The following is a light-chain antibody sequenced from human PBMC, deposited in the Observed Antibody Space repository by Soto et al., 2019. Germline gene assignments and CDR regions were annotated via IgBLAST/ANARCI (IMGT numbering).Light chain of an antibody. J-gene: IGKJ1*01. V-gene: IGKV3-20*01. CDR3: QQHGSSAWT. CDR1: QSVSSGH. Sequence: FTGAKAPLTFRASQSVSSGHLAWYQQRPGQAPRLLIYGVSSRATGIPDRFSGSWSDTDFAVTIISGQPDHLALDYSQQHGSSAWTFSLGTKVDIK. CDR2: GVS.